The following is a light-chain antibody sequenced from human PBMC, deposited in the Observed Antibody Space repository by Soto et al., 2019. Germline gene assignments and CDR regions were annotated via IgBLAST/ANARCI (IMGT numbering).Light chain of an antibody. CDR1: QSLRSNF. CDR3: QQRSNWPPIT. CDR2: DAS. V-gene: IGKV3D-20*02. Sequence: EIVLTQSPGTLSVSPGERATLSCTASQSLRSNFLAWYQQKPGQAPRLLIYDASSRAAGIPDRFSGSGSGTDFTLTITRLEPEDFAVYYCQQRSNWPPITVGQGTRLEIK. J-gene: IGKJ5*01.